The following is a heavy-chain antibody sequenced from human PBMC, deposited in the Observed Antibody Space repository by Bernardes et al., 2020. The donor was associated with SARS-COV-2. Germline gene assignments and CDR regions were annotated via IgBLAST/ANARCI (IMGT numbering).Heavy chain of an antibody. J-gene: IGHJ4*02. CDR3: ARGASSVHMIVVVLKGLSYYSDS. Sequence: SETLSLTCAVYGGSFSDYSWVWIRQSPGKGLEWIGEISHSGSTNYNPSLKSRVTMSVDTSKNQFSLKLSSVTAADTAVYYCARGASSVHMIVVVLKGLSYYSDSWCQGALVAVS. V-gene: IGHV4-34*01. CDR1: GGSFSDYS. D-gene: IGHD3-22*01. CDR2: ISHSGST.